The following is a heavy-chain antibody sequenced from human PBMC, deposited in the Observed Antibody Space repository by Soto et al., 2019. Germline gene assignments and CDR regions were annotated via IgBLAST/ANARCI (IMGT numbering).Heavy chain of an antibody. CDR2: INPNSGGT. CDR1: GYTFTGYY. D-gene: IGHD2-15*01. V-gene: IGHV1-2*04. CDR3: ARGMGGDCSGGSCRDFDY. Sequence: QVQLVQSGAEVKKPGASGKVSCKASGYTFTGYYMHWVRQAPGQGLEWMGWINPNSGGTNYAQKFQGWVTMTRDTSISTAYMELSRLRSDDTDVYYCARGMGGDCSGGSCRDFDYWGQGTLVTVSS. J-gene: IGHJ4*02.